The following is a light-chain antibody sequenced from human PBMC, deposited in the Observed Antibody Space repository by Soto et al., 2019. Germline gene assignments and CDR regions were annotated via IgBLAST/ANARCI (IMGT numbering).Light chain of an antibody. CDR2: DAS. J-gene: IGKJ4*01. CDR3: QQRSNWPLT. Sequence: EIVMTQSPAILSVSPGDGATLSCRASQSVGSNLAWYQQKPGQAPRLLIYDASNRATGIPARFSGSGSGTDFTLTISSLEPEDFAVYYCQQRSNWPLTFGGGTKVDIK. CDR1: QSVGSN. V-gene: IGKV3-11*01.